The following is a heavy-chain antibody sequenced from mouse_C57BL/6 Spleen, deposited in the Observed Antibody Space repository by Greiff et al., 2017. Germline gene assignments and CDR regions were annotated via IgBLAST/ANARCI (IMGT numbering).Heavy chain of an antibody. CDR3: TIATVVAHYFDY. CDR2: IRLKSGNYAT. V-gene: IGHV6-3*01. D-gene: IGHD1-1*01. CDR1: GFTFSNYW. Sequence: DVMLVESGGGLVQPGGSMKLSCVASGFTFSNYWMNWVRQSPEKGLEWVGQIRLKSGNYATHYAESVKGRFTISRDDSKSSVYLKMSSLRAEDTVIYYCTIATVVAHYFDYWGQGTTLTVSS. J-gene: IGHJ2*01.